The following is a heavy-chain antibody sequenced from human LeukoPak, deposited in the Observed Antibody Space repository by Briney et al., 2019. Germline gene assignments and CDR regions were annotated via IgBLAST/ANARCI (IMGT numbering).Heavy chain of an antibody. V-gene: IGHV4-34*01. CDR2: INHSGST. CDR1: GGSFSGYY. Sequence: KPSETLSLTCAVYGGSFSGYYWSWIRQPPGKGLEWTGEINHSGSTNYNPSLKSRVTISVDTSKNQFSLKLSSVTAADTAVYYCARGPYIVVVPPKRNWFDPWGQGTLVTVSS. CDR3: ARGPYIVVVPPKRNWFDP. D-gene: IGHD2-2*01. J-gene: IGHJ5*02.